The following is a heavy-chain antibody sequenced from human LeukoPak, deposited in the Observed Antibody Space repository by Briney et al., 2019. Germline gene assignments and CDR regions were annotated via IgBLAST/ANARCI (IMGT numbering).Heavy chain of an antibody. J-gene: IGHJ4*02. Sequence: GGSLRLSCAASGFAFSSYGMHWVRQAPGKGLEWVAVISYDGSDKYFSDSVKGRFTISRDNSKNTLYLQMNSLRAEDTAVYYCAKDLTIFCSVYFDYWGQGTLVTVSS. CDR2: ISYDGSDK. CDR3: AKDLTIFCSVYFDY. D-gene: IGHD3-9*01. CDR1: GFAFSSYG. V-gene: IGHV3-30*18.